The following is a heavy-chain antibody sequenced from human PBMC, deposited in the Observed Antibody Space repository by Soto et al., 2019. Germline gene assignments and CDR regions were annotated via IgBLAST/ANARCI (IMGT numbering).Heavy chain of an antibody. Sequence: GGSLRLSCAASGFTFSSYAMHWVRQAPGKGLEWVAVISYDGSNKYYADSVKGRFTISRDNSKNTLCLQMNSLRAEDTAVYYCARDIRNYYYGMDVWGQGTTVTVSS. J-gene: IGHJ6*02. CDR2: ISYDGSNK. CDR1: GFTFSSYA. V-gene: IGHV3-30-3*01. CDR3: ARDIRNYYYGMDV.